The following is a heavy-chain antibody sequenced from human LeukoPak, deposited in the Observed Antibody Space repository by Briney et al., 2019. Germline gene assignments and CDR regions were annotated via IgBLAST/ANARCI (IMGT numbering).Heavy chain of an antibody. CDR3: ARALYDSSGYYFDY. J-gene: IGHJ4*02. V-gene: IGHV3-21*01. CDR1: GFTFGDYA. D-gene: IGHD3-22*01. CDR2: ISGSSIYI. Sequence: GGSLRLSCTASGFTFGDYAMNWVRQAPGKGLEWVSSISGSSIYINYADSVKGRFTISSDNAKNSLYLQMNSLRAEDTAVYYCARALYDSSGYYFDYWGQGTLVTVSS.